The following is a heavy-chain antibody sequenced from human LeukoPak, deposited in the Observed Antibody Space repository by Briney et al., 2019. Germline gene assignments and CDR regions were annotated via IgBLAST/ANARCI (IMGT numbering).Heavy chain of an antibody. D-gene: IGHD3-10*01. CDR3: ASARMVRRKRAADY. J-gene: IGHJ4*02. CDR1: GYSISSGYY. CDR2: IYHSGST. V-gene: IGHV4-38-2*02. Sequence: SETLSLTCTVSGYSISSGYYWGWIRQPPGKGLEWIGSIYHSGSTNYNPSLKSRVTISVDTSKNQFSLKLSSVTAADTAVYYCASARMVRRKRAADYWGQGTLVTVSS.